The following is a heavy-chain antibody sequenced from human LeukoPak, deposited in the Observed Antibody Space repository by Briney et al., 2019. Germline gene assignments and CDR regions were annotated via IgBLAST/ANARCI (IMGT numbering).Heavy chain of an antibody. V-gene: IGHV3-74*01. CDR1: GFTFSSYW. J-gene: IGHJ4*02. D-gene: IGHD6-13*01. Sequence: GSLRLSCAASGFTFSSYWMHWVRQAPGKGLVWVSRINSDGSSTSYGDSVKGRFTISRDNAKNTLYLQMNSLRAEDTAVYYCARARAYSDDIDYWGQGTLVTVSS. CDR3: ARARAYSDDIDY. CDR2: INSDGSST.